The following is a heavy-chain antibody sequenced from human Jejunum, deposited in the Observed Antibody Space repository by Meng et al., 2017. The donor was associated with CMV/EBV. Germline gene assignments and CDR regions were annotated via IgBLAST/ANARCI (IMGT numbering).Heavy chain of an antibody. Sequence: CKASGYTFTDYAINWMRQAPGQGPEWMGWINANTGNPTCARGFTGRFVFSLDTSVSTAYVEISGLKAEDTAVYYCARYGLVLGKFDYWGQGTLVTVSS. D-gene: IGHD2-8*01. J-gene: IGHJ4*02. CDR3: ARYGLVLGKFDY. CDR2: INANTGNP. CDR1: GYTFTDYA. V-gene: IGHV7-4-1*02.